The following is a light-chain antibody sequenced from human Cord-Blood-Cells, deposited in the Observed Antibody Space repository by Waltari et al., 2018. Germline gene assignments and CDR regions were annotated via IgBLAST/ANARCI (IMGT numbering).Light chain of an antibody. V-gene: IGKV3-11*01. J-gene: IGKJ4*01. CDR1: QSVSSY. CDR2: DAS. Sequence: EIVLTQSPATLSLSPGERATLSCRASQSVSSYLACYQQKPGQAPRLLIYDASNRATGIPARFSGSGSGTDFTLTISILEPEDFAVYYCQQRSNWLTFGGGTKVEIK. CDR3: QQRSNWLT.